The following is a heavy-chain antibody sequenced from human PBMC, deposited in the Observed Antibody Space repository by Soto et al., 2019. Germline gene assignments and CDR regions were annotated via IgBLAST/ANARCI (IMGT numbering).Heavy chain of an antibody. CDR3: AKELMVLYYYYGMDV. Sequence: PGGSLRLSYAASGFTFSSYGMHWVRQAPGKGLEWVAVISYDGSNKYYADSVKGRFTISRDNSKNTLYLQMNSLRAEDTAVYYCAKELMVLYYYYGMDVWGQGTTVTV. CDR1: GFTFSSYG. V-gene: IGHV3-30*18. J-gene: IGHJ6*02. CDR2: ISYDGSNK. D-gene: IGHD2-8*01.